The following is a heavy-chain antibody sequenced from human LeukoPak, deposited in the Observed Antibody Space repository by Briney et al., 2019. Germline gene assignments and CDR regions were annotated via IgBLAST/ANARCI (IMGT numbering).Heavy chain of an antibody. D-gene: IGHD5-18*01. CDR3: AREDTATVRALGY. Sequence: PSETLSLTCTVSGGSISSSSYYWGWIRQPAGKGLEWIGRISTSGTTNYNPSLKSRVTMSVDTSKNQFSLKLSSVTAADTAVYYCAREDTATVRALGYWGQGTLVTVSS. CDR2: ISTSGTT. J-gene: IGHJ4*02. CDR1: GGSISSSSYY. V-gene: IGHV4-61*02.